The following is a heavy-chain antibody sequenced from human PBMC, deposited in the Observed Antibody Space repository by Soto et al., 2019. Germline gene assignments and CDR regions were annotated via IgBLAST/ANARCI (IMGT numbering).Heavy chain of an antibody. V-gene: IGHV4-59*08. D-gene: IGHD2-2*01. CDR2: IHYSGST. CDR1: GGSISSYY. Sequence: SETLSLTCTVSGGSISSYYWSWIRQHPGKGLEWIGNIHYSGSTYYNPSLKSRVTISVDTSTNQFSLKVTSVTVADTAVYYCARLGGYCSSSSCYGYYGMDVWGQGTTVT. J-gene: IGHJ6*02. CDR3: ARLGGYCSSSSCYGYYGMDV.